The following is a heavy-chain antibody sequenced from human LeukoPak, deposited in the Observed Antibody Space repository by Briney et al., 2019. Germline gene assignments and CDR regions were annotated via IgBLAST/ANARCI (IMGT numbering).Heavy chain of an antibody. Sequence: GGSLRLSCAASGFTFDDYGMSWVRQAPGKGLEWVSGINWNGGSTGYADSVKGRFTISRDNAKNTLYLQMNSLRVEDTAVYYCARASGNNYGRFDSWGQGTLVTVSS. CDR2: INWNGGST. CDR1: GFTFDDYG. J-gene: IGHJ4*02. D-gene: IGHD5-18*01. CDR3: ARASGNNYGRFDS. V-gene: IGHV3-20*04.